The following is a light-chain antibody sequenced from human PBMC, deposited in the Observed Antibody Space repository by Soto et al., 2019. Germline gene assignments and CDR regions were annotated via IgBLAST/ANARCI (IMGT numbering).Light chain of an antibody. Sequence: EIVLTQSPATLSLSPGERATLSCRASQSVSSYLAWYQLKPGQAPRLLIYDASNRATGIPVRFTGSGSGTDFTLTISSLEPEDFAVYYCQQRSNWSPLTFGGGTKVEIK. J-gene: IGKJ4*01. CDR2: DAS. CDR3: QQRSNWSPLT. V-gene: IGKV3-11*01. CDR1: QSVSSY.